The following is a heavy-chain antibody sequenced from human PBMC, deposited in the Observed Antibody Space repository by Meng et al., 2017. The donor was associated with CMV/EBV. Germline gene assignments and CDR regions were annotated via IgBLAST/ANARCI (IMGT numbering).Heavy chain of an antibody. V-gene: IGHV3-21*01. D-gene: IGHD3-3*01. CDR1: GFTFSSYS. CDR2: ISSSSSYI. Sequence: GGSLRLSCAASGFTFSSYSMNWVRQAPGKGLEWVSSISSSSSYIYYAGSVKGRFTISRDNAKNSLYLQMNSLRAEDTAVYYCARESGYCFDYWGQGTLVTVSS. J-gene: IGHJ4*02. CDR3: ARESGYCFDY.